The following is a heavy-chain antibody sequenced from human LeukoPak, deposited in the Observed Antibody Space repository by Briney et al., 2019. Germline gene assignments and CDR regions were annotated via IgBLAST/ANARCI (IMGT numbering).Heavy chain of an antibody. CDR3: ARVNSIAAAGTYDFDY. CDR2: IYTSGST. Sequence: SQTLSLTCTVSGGSISSGSYYWTWIRQPAGKGLEWIGRIYTSGSTNYNPSLKSRVTISVETSKNQFSLKLSSVTAADTAVYYCARVNSIAAAGTYDFDYWGQGTLVTVSS. CDR1: GGSISSGSYY. J-gene: IGHJ4*02. D-gene: IGHD6-13*01. V-gene: IGHV4-61*02.